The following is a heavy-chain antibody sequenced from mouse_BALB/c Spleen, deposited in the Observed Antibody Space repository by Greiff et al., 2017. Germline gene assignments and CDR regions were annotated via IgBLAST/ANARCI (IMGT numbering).Heavy chain of an antibody. CDR2: ISDGGSYT. Sequence: EVKLVESGGGLVKPGGSLKLSCAASGFTFSDYYMYWVRQTPEKRLEWVATISDGGSYTYYPDSVKGRFTISRDNAKNNLYLQMSSLKSEDTAMYYCARGYGYDQYYFDYWGQGTTLTVSS. CDR1: GFTFSDYY. D-gene: IGHD2-2*01. J-gene: IGHJ2*01. CDR3: ARGYGYDQYYFDY. V-gene: IGHV5-4*02.